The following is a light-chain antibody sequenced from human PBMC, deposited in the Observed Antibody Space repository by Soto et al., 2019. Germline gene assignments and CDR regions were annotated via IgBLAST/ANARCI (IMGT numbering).Light chain of an antibody. V-gene: IGLV1-44*01. CDR1: SSSIGSNS. CDR3: AAWDGSLNVYV. Sequence: QSVLTQPPSASGTPGQRVTISCSASSSSIGSNSVNWYQQLPRTAPKVLIYTNSQRPSGVPDRFSGSKSGTSASLAISGLQPEDEADYYCAAWDGSLNVYVFGTGTKVTVL. J-gene: IGLJ1*01. CDR2: TNS.